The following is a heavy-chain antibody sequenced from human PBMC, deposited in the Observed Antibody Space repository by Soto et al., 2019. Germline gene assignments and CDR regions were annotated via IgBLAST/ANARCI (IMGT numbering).Heavy chain of an antibody. CDR1: GYTFTSYY. Sequence: GASVKVSCKASGYTFTSYYMHWVRQAPGQGLEWMGIINPSGGSTSYAQKFQGRVTITRDTSASTAYMELSSLRSEDTAVYYCARSLWWELLNLAFDYWGQGTLVTVSS. CDR3: ARSLWWELLNLAFDY. V-gene: IGHV1-46*01. D-gene: IGHD1-26*01. J-gene: IGHJ4*02. CDR2: INPSGGST.